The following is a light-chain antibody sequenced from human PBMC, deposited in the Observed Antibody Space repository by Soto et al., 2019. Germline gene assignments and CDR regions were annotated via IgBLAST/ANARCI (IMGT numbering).Light chain of an antibody. V-gene: IGLV1-51*01. J-gene: IGLJ2*01. CDR2: DNN. CDR1: SSNIGNNY. Sequence: QSVLTQPPSVSAAPGQKVTISCSGSSSNIGNNYVSWYQQLPGTAPKLLISDNNMPPSGIPDRFSGSKSGTSATLGITGLQTGDEADYYCGTWDSSLSGGVFGGGTKLTVL. CDR3: GTWDSSLSGGV.